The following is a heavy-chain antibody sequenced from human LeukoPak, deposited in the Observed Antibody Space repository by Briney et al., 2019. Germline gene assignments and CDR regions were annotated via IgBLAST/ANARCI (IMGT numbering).Heavy chain of an antibody. CDR3: ARGRWDISTGYNWFDP. CDR1: GGSISSGSYY. J-gene: IGHJ5*02. CDR2: IYTSGST. Sequence: KPSETLSLTCTVSGGSISSGSYYWSWIRQPAGKGLEWIGRIYTSGSTDYNPSLRSRVTMSLDTSKNQIYMNLNSVTAADTAVYSCARGRWDISTGYNWFDPWGQGTLVTVSS. D-gene: IGHD3-9*01. V-gene: IGHV4-61*02.